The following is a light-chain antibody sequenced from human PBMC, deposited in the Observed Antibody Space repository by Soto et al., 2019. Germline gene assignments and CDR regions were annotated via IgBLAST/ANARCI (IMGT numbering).Light chain of an antibody. V-gene: IGKV3-15*01. CDR3: QQYKNWPPVT. J-gene: IGKJ4*01. CDR2: GAS. CDR1: QSVNSN. Sequence: ETVMTQSPATLSVSLGERATLSCRASQSVNSNLAWYQQKPGQAPRLLIYGASIRATGVPARFSGSGSGTDFTLTLSSLLPEDFAVYFCQQYKNWPPVTFGGGTKVEIK.